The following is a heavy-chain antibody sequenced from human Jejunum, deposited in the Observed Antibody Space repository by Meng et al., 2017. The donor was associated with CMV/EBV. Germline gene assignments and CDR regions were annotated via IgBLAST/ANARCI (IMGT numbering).Heavy chain of an antibody. CDR2: IEYDGSTK. CDR3: ARRGGLDV. D-gene: IGHD3-16*01. V-gene: IGHV3-30*02. J-gene: IGHJ6*02. Sequence: SCAASGFTFSTYGIPWVRQAPGKGLEWVSFIEYDGSTKNYADSVEGRFTISRDNSKNTVYLQMNSLRPEDTAVFYCARRGGLDVWGQGTTVTVSS. CDR1: GFTFSTYG.